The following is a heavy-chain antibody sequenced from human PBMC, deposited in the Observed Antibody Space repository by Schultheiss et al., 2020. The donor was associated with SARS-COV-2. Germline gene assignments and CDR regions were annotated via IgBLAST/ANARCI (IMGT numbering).Heavy chain of an antibody. J-gene: IGHJ4*02. V-gene: IGHV3-53*01. D-gene: IGHD6-19*01. CDR3: ASPSSGWPWWYFDY. CDR1: GFTVSSNY. Sequence: GGSLRLSCAASGFTVSSNYMSWVRQAPGKGLEWVSVIYSGGSTYYADSVKGRFTISRDNSKNTLYLQMNSLRAEDTAVYYCASPSSGWPWWYFDYWGQGTLVTVSS. CDR2: IYSGGST.